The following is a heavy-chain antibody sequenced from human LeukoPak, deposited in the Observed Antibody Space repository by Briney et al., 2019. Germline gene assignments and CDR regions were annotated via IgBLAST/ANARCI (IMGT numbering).Heavy chain of an antibody. CDR3: ARGSPAARSSFDY. J-gene: IGHJ4*02. D-gene: IGHD2-2*01. V-gene: IGHV3-21*01. CDR2: ISSSSSYI. CDR1: GFTFSSYS. Sequence: GGSLRLSCAASGFTFSSYSMNWVRQAPGKGLEWVSSISSSSSYIYYADSVKGRFTISRDNAKNSLYLQVNSLRAEDTAVYYCARGSPAARSSFDYWGQGTLVTVSS.